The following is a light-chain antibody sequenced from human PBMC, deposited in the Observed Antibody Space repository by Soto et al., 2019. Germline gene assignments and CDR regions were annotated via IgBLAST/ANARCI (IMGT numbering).Light chain of an antibody. CDR1: RSVLYKSNNKNH. Sequence: DIVMTQSPDSLAVSLGERATMNCKCSRSVLYKSNNKNHLAWYQQKPGQPPQLIIYWASTRESGVPSRFSGSGSGTEFTLTISSLQPDDFATYYCQHYNSYSEAFGQGTKVDI. CDR2: WAS. J-gene: IGKJ1*01. V-gene: IGKV4-1*01. CDR3: QHYNSYSEA.